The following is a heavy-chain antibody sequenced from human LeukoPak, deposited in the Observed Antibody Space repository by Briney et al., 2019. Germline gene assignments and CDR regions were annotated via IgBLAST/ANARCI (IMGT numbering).Heavy chain of an antibody. CDR3: ASNLIAVAAFDY. J-gene: IGHJ4*02. Sequence: SETLSLTCTVSGGSISSSSYYWGWIRQPPGKGLEWIGSIYYSGSTYYNPSLKSRVTISVDTSKNQFSLKLSSVTAADTAVYYCASNLIAVAAFDYWGQGTLVTVSS. CDR1: GGSISSSSYY. D-gene: IGHD6-19*01. V-gene: IGHV4-39*07. CDR2: IYYSGST.